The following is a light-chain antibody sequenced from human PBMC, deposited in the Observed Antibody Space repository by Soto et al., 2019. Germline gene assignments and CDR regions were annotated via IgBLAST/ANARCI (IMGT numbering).Light chain of an antibody. CDR1: QSINRY. CDR3: QQRSDWPIT. J-gene: IGKJ5*01. CDR2: DAS. Sequence: EIVLTQSPGTLSLSPGERATLSCRASQSINRYLAWFQQKPGQAPRLLLYDASKRATGIPARFRGSGSGTDFTLTSSSLEPEDFGVYYCQQRSDWPITFGQGTRLEIK. V-gene: IGKV3-11*01.